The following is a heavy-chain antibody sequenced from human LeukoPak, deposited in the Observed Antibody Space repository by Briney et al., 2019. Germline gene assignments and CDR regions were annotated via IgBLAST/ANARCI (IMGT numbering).Heavy chain of an antibody. CDR1: GYTFTSYV. D-gene: IGHD3-22*01. Sequence: GASVKVSCKASGYTFTSYVMHWVRQAPGQRLEWMGWINAGNGNTKYSQKFQGRVTITRDTYASTAYMELSSLRSEDTAVYYCARDRPYYDSSGYYYELSSYYFDYWGQGTLVTVSS. V-gene: IGHV1-3*01. CDR3: ARDRPYYDSSGYYYELSSYYFDY. CDR2: INAGNGNT. J-gene: IGHJ4*02.